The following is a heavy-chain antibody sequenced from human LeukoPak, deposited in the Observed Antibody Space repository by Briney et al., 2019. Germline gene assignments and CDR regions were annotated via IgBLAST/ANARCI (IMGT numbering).Heavy chain of an antibody. D-gene: IGHD3-22*01. CDR3: ASYYYDSSGYYLNDAFDI. V-gene: IGHV4-30-4*01. J-gene: IGHJ3*02. Sequence: NSSETLSLTCTVSGGSISSGDYYWRWIRQPPGKGLEWIGYIYYSGSTYYNPSLKSRVTISVDTSKNQFSLKLSSVTAADTAVYYCASYYYDSSGYYLNDAFDIWGQGTMVTVSS. CDR2: IYYSGST. CDR1: GGSISSGDYY.